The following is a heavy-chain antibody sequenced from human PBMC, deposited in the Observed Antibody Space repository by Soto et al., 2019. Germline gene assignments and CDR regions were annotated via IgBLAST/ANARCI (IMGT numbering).Heavy chain of an antibody. CDR2: IIPIFGTV. Sequence: QVQLVQSGAEVKKPGSSVKVSCKASGGTFSSSAITWVRQAPGQGLEWMGMIIPIFGTVNYAQKFQGRVTITADESTSTAYLELSSLTSDDTAVYYCARGPTKQLWSVRYSYGMDVWGLGTTVTVSS. V-gene: IGHV1-69*18. CDR3: ARGPTKQLWSVRYSYGMDV. D-gene: IGHD5-18*01. J-gene: IGHJ6*02. CDR1: GGTFSSSA.